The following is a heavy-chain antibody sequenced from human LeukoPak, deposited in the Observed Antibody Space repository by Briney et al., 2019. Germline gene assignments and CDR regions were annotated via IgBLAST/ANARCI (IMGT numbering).Heavy chain of an antibody. CDR2: IYYSGST. J-gene: IGHJ4*02. D-gene: IGHD5-12*01. V-gene: IGHV4-59*01. CDR3: ARYKFSGYDPLFDY. Sequence: SETLSLTCTVSGGSISSYYWSWIRQPPGKGLEWIGYIYYSGSTNYNPSLKSRVTISVDTSKNQFSLKLSSVTAADTAVCYCARYKFSGYDPLFDYWGQGTLVTVSS. CDR1: GGSISSYY.